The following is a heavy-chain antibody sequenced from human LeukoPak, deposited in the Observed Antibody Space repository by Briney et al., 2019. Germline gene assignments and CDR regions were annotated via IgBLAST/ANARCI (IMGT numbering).Heavy chain of an antibody. CDR1: GGSISSYY. Sequence: PSETLSLTCTVSGGSISSYYWSWIRQPPGKGLEWIGYIYYSGSTNYNPSLKSRVTISVDTSKNQFSLKLSSVTAADTAVYYCARGEYKQWLVKGTAFDIWGQGTMVTVSS. CDR2: IYYSGST. CDR3: ARGEYKQWLVKGTAFDI. J-gene: IGHJ3*02. D-gene: IGHD6-19*01. V-gene: IGHV4-59*01.